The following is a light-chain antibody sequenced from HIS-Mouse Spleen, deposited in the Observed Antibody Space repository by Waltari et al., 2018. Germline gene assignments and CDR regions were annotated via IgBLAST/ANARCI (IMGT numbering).Light chain of an antibody. CDR3: CSYAGSSTYVV. V-gene: IGLV2-23*01. Sequence: QSALTQPASVSGSPGQSITISCTGTSSVGGSYNLFSWYQQHPGKAPKLMIYEGSKRPSGVSNRFSVSKSGNTASLTISGLQAEDEADYYCCSYAGSSTYVVFGGGTKLTVL. CDR1: SSVGGSYNL. J-gene: IGLJ2*01. CDR2: EGS.